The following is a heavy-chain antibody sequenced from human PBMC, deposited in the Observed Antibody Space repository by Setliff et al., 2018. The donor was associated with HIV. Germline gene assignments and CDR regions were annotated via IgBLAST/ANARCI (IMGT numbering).Heavy chain of an antibody. V-gene: IGHV3-33*01. Sequence: PGGSLRLSCEGSGFTFSVYGMHWVRQAPGKGLEWVAVIWYDGGRKHYADSVKGRFTISRDDSNNTLYLQLNSLRAEDTAIYYCARGQFRLRPDSLDLWGQVTLVTVSS. CDR3: ARGQFRLRPDSLDL. D-gene: IGHD2-21*01. CDR2: IWYDGGRK. CDR1: GFTFSVYG. J-gene: IGHJ3*01.